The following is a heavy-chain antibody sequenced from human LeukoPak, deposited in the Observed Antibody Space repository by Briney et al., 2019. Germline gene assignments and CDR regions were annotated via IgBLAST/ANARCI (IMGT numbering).Heavy chain of an antibody. CDR2: ITGGGGST. J-gene: IGHJ4*02. Sequence: GGSLRLSRAASGFSFSSYAMSWVRQAPGKGLEWVSTITGGGGSTYYADSVKGRFTISRDNSKDTFYLQMNSLRVEDTAVYYCAKARIAATIYPKEVNFDYWGQGTLVTVSS. D-gene: IGHD5-12*01. V-gene: IGHV3-23*01. CDR1: GFSFSSYA. CDR3: AKARIAATIYPKEVNFDY.